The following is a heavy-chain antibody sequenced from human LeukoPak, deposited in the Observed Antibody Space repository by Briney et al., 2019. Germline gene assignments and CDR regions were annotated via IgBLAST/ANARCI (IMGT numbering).Heavy chain of an antibody. CDR3: ARDGLNTMVRGKIHYYYMDV. D-gene: IGHD3-10*01. J-gene: IGHJ6*03. Sequence: SETLSLTCTVSGGSISSDSYYWSWIRQPAGRGLEWIGRIYTSGSTNYNPSLKSRVTISVDTSKNQFSLKLTSVTAADTAVYYCARDGLNTMVRGKIHYYYMDVWGKGTTVTISS. CDR1: GGSISSDSYY. V-gene: IGHV4-61*02. CDR2: IYTSGST.